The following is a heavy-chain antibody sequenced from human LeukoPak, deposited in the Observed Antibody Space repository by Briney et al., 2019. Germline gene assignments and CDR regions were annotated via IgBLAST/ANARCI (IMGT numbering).Heavy chain of an antibody. D-gene: IGHD3-3*01. Sequence: GGSLRLSCAASGFTFSSYAMHWVRQAPGKGLEWVAVISYDGSNKYYADSVKGQFTISRDNSKNTLYLQMNSLRAEDTAVYYCAKKYYDFWSGYYYWGQGTLVTVSS. CDR2: ISYDGSNK. CDR1: GFTFSSYA. V-gene: IGHV3-30-3*02. J-gene: IGHJ4*02. CDR3: AKKYYDFWSGYYY.